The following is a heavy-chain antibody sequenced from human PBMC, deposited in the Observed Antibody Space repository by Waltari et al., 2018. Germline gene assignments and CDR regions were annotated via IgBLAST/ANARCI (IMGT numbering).Heavy chain of an antibody. V-gene: IGHV4-4*07. CDR1: SGSVSRNY. J-gene: IGHJ1*01. Sequence: QVQLQESGPGLVKPSEALSLICTVSSGSVSRNYWNWIRQSAGKGLEWIGHVHASGTTKYNPSLRSRVTVSLDTSKNQFSLKLTSVTAADTAVYYCARSGDYAEYFQHWGLGTLLTVSS. CDR3: ARSGDYAEYFQH. D-gene: IGHD4-17*01. CDR2: VHASGTT.